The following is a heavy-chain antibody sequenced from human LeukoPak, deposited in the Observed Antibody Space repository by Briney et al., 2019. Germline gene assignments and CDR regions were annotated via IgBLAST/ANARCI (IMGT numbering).Heavy chain of an antibody. CDR2: INPSGGST. D-gene: IGHD4-23*01. CDR1: GYTFTSYY. Sequence: ASVKVSCKASGYTFTSYYMHWVRQAPGQGLEWMGIINPSGGSTSYAQKFQGRVTMTRDTSTSRVYMELSSLRSEDTAVYYCAREQWGYGGNSDWMYPEAQPPEYYFDYWGQGTLVTVSS. V-gene: IGHV1-46*01. CDR3: AREQWGYGGNSDWMYPEAQPPEYYFDY. J-gene: IGHJ4*02.